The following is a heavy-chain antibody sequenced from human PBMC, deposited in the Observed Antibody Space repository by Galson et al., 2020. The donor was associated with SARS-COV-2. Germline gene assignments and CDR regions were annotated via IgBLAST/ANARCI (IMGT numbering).Heavy chain of an antibody. CDR1: GFTFSSYG. CDR2: ISSDGSNK. Sequence: GESLKISCAASGFTFSSYGMHWVRQAPGKGLEWVAVISSDGSNKYYADSVKGRFTISRDNSKNTLYLQMNSLRAEDTAVYYCAREYLGQWLALDYWGQGTLVTVSS. J-gene: IGHJ4*02. D-gene: IGHD6-19*01. V-gene: IGHV3-30*03. CDR3: AREYLGQWLALDY.